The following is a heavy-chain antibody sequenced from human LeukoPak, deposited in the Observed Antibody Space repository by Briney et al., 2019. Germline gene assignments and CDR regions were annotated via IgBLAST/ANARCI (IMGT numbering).Heavy chain of an antibody. V-gene: IGHV3-7*01. D-gene: IGHD3-10*01. CDR1: GFTFSDYY. Sequence: GGSLRLSCAASGFTFSDYYMSWIRQAPGKGLGWVANIKSDGSEKYYVDSVRGRFTISRDNAKNSLFLEMNNLSAEETAVYYCARLYDPGSYNFDFWGQGTLVTVSS. CDR3: ARLYDPGSYNFDF. J-gene: IGHJ4*02. CDR2: IKSDGSEK.